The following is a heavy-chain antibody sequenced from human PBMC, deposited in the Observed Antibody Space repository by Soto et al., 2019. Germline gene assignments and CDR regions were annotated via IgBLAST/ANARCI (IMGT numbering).Heavy chain of an antibody. CDR2: MYYTGTT. Sequence: QLRLQESGPGLVRPSEPLSLTCTVSGGSISSGTSYWGWIRQSPGKGLEWIGSMYYTGTTDYNSSLKRRATISVDMSTNQFSLKLGSVPAADTAVYFCAIVRPTNNWYSLDVWGQGSLVTVS. J-gene: IGHJ3*01. CDR3: AIVRPTNNWYSLDV. D-gene: IGHD1-1*01. V-gene: IGHV4-39*01. CDR1: GGSISSGTSY.